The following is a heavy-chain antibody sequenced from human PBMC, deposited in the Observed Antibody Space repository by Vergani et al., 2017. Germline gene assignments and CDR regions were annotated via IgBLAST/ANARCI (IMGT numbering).Heavy chain of an antibody. J-gene: IGHJ6*02. CDR1: GYTFTSYD. Sequence: QVQLVQSGAEVKKPGASVKVSCKASGYTFTSYDINWVRQATGQGLEWMGWMNPNSGNTGYAQKFQGRVTMTRNTSISTAYMELSSLRSEDTAVYYCARGTPYYDFWSGLFPRYYGMDVWGQGTTVTVSS. CDR2: MNPNSGNT. CDR3: ARGTPYYDFWSGLFPRYYGMDV. D-gene: IGHD3-3*01. V-gene: IGHV1-8*01.